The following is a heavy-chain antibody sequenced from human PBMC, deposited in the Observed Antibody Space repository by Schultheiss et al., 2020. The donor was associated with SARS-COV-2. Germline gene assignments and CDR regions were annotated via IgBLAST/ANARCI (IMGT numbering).Heavy chain of an antibody. Sequence: LRLSCTVSGGSISSCSYYWSWIRQPAGKGLEWIGRIYTSGSTNYNPSLKSRVTISVDTSKNQFSLKLSSVTAADTAVYYCATDIPRDCSSTSCYIAYYYYMDVWGKGTTVTVSS. V-gene: IGHV4-61*02. CDR2: IYTSGST. CDR1: GGSISSCSYY. J-gene: IGHJ6*03. CDR3: ATDIPRDCSSTSCYIAYYYYMDV. D-gene: IGHD2-2*02.